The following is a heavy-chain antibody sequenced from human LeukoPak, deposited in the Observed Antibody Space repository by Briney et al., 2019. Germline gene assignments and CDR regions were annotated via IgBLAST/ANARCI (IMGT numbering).Heavy chain of an antibody. Sequence: GASVKVYCKASGYTFSSYAMHWVRQAPGQRLEWMGWIDAVNGNTKYSQKFQGRVTITRDTSASIAYMELSSLRSEDTAVYYCARDGQARPFDYWGQGTLVTVSS. J-gene: IGHJ4*02. V-gene: IGHV1-3*01. CDR1: GYTFSSYA. CDR3: ARDGQARPFDY. CDR2: IDAVNGNT.